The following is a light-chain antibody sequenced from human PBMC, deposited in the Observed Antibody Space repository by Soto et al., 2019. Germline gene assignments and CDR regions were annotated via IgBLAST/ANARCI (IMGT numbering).Light chain of an antibody. CDR3: QQYENFSGT. CDR1: QRFIGR. Sequence: DIQITQSPSTLSASVGDTVTVTCRASQRFIGRFALYQQKPGEAPKLLIYDASALPRGVPSRFSGSGSGTKFTLNIASLQPDDFASYYCQQYENFSGTFGPGTKVDIK. CDR2: DAS. J-gene: IGKJ1*01. V-gene: IGKV1-5*01.